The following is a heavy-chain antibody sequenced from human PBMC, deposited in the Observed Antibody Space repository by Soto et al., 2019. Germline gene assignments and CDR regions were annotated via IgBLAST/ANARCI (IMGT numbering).Heavy chain of an antibody. CDR3: SRGTYYPQSSGLHADY. D-gene: IGHD3-22*01. CDR2: ISSDGHHQ. CDR1: GFSFNDYA. V-gene: IGHV3-30*03. J-gene: IGHJ4*02. Sequence: GGSLRLSCATSGFSFNDYAMYWVRQAPGQGLEWVAIISSDGHHQFYLDNLRGRFTVSRDNSKTTMYLQMSSLRPEDTAVYYCSRGTYYPQSSGLHADYWGPGTVVTVSS.